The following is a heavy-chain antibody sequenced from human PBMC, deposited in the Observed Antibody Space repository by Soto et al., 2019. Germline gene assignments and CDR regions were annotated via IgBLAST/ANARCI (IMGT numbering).Heavy chain of an antibody. D-gene: IGHD3-22*01. Sequence: GGSLRLSCAASGFTFSSYSMNWVRQAPGKGLEWVSGIGGRGTSSYYADSVKGRFAISRDNSYNTLFLQLHSLRAEDTAVYYCAKSRYADSSGDYYDFWGQGXRVTVYS. CDR2: IGGRGTSS. CDR3: AKSRYADSSGDYYDF. CDR1: GFTFSSYS. V-gene: IGHV3-23*01. J-gene: IGHJ4*02.